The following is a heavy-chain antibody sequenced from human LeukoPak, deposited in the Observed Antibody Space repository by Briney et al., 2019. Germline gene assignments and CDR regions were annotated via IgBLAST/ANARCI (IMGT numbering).Heavy chain of an antibody. D-gene: IGHD3/OR15-3a*01. Sequence: GGSLRLSCAASGFTFGIYWMSWVRQAPGKGLEWVANINQDGSETYYVDSVEGRFTISRDNAKSSLYLQMDSLRAADTAVYSCARAGGTGTADYWGQGTLVTVSS. CDR1: GFTFGIYW. J-gene: IGHJ4*02. V-gene: IGHV3-7*01. CDR3: ARAGGTGTADY. CDR2: INQDGSET.